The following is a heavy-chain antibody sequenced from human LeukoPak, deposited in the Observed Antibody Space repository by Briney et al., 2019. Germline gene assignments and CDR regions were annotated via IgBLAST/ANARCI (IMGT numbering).Heavy chain of an antibody. Sequence: GESLKISRKGSGYSFTTHWIAWVRQRPGEGLEWMGIVYPGNSDSRYSPSFQGHVTMSADKSISTAYLQWHSLEASDTAIYFCARGFDTGSSVNWFDPWGQGTLVTVSS. D-gene: IGHD6-13*01. CDR1: GYSFTTHW. CDR2: VYPGNSDS. V-gene: IGHV5-51*01. J-gene: IGHJ5*02. CDR3: ARGFDTGSSVNWFDP.